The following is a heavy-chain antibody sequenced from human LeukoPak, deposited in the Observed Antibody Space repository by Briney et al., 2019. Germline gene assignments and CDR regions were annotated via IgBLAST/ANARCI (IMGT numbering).Heavy chain of an antibody. CDR1: GYSFTSYW. D-gene: IGHD5-24*01. J-gene: IGHJ3*02. CDR2: IYPGDSDT. V-gene: IGHV5-51*01. CDR3: ARRRSAPGAFDI. Sequence: GESLRISCKGSGYSFTSYWISWVRQMPGKGLEWMGIIYPGDSDTRYSPSFQGQVTISADKSISTAYLRWSSLKASDTAMYYCARRRSAPGAFDIWGQGTMVTVSS.